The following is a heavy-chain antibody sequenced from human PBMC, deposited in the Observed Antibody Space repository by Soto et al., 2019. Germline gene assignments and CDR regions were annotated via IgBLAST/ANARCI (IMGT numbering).Heavy chain of an antibody. CDR1: GGSISSGGSS. D-gene: IGHD2-21*01. CDR3: ASGAVVNFDS. V-gene: IGHV4-30-2*01. CDR2: IYHSGST. J-gene: IGHJ4*02. Sequence: QLQLQESGSGLVKPSQTLSLTCAVSGGSISSGGSSWTWIRQPPGKGLEWIGYIYHSGSTYYNPSLKSRVTISVDRSKNQFSRKLTSVTAARTAVYYCASGAVVNFDSWGQGTLVTVSS.